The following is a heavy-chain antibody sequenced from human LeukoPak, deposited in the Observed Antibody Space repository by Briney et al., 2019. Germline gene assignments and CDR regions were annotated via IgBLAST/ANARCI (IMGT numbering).Heavy chain of an antibody. J-gene: IGHJ4*02. V-gene: IGHV1-18*01. CDR1: GYTFTSYG. D-gene: IGHD2-15*01. CDR2: ISAYNGNT. CDR3: AREWDGYCSGGSCYSGDY. Sequence: GASVKVSCKASGYTFTSYGISWVRQAPGQGPEWMGWISAYNGNTNYAQKLHGRVTMTTDTSTSTAYMELRSLRSDDTAVYYCAREWDGYCSGGSCYSGDYWGQGTLVTVSS.